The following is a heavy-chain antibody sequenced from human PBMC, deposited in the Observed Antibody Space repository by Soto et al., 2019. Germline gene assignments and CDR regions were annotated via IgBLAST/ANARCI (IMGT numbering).Heavy chain of an antibody. CDR2: INYNSGSV. CDR1: GFTFDVYA. J-gene: IGHJ4*02. D-gene: IGHD6-13*01. CDR3: AKDISLRGWVYLVVEY. Sequence: EVHLVESGGGVAQPGRSLRLSCATSGFTFDVYAMHWVRQAPGKGLEWVSGINYNSGSVGYADSVKGRFTISRDNAKNSLHLQMNSLRAEDTAVYYCAKDISLRGWVYLVVEYWGQGTLVTVSP. V-gene: IGHV3-9*01.